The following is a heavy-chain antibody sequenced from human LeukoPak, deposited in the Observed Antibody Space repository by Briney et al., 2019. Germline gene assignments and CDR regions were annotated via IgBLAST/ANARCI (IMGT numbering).Heavy chain of an antibody. CDR2: IYHSGST. D-gene: IGHD1-26*01. CDR1: GYSISSGYY. J-gene: IGHJ4*02. Sequence: SETLSLTCTVSGYSISSGYYWGWIRQPPGKGLEWIGSIYHSGSTYYNPSLKSRVTISVDTSKNQFSLKLSSVTAADTAVYYCARGPPAIVGATTFDYWGQGTLVTVSS. V-gene: IGHV4-38-2*02. CDR3: ARGPPAIVGATTFDY.